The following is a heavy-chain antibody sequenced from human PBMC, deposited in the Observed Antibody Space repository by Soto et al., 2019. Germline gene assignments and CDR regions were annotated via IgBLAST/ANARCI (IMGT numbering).Heavy chain of an antibody. V-gene: IGHV3-74*02. Sequence: EVRLVESGGGLVQPGGSLRLSCAASGFTFSTYWMHWVRQAPGKGLEWVSRINGDGSTTQYADSVKGRFTNSRDNAKNTLYLQMNTLSADDTAVYYCASIPMVRGPTDYWGQGTLVTVSP. CDR3: ASIPMVRGPTDY. D-gene: IGHD3-10*01. CDR2: INGDGSTT. CDR1: GFTFSTYW. J-gene: IGHJ4*02.